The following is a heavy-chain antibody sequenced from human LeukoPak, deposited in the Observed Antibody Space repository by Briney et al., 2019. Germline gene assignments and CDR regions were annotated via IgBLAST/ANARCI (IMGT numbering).Heavy chain of an antibody. Sequence: PGGSLRLSCAVSGITLSNYGMSWVRQAPGKGLEWVAGISDSGGSTNYADSVKGRFTISRDNSKNTLYLQMNSLRAEDTAVYYCASSYDFWSGYRHDDAFDIWGQGTMVAVSS. CDR2: ISDSGGST. J-gene: IGHJ3*02. CDR3: ASSYDFWSGYRHDDAFDI. V-gene: IGHV3-23*01. D-gene: IGHD3-3*01. CDR1: GITLSNYG.